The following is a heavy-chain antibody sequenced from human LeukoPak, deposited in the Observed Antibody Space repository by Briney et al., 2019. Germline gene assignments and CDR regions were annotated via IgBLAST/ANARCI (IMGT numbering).Heavy chain of an antibody. D-gene: IGHD6-13*01. CDR3: ARDQGIAAANEVLDY. J-gene: IGHJ4*02. V-gene: IGHV3-30-3*01. CDR1: GFTFSSYA. CDR2: ISYDGSNK. Sequence: PGRSLRLSCAASGFTFSSYAMHWVRQAPGKGLEWVAVISYDGSNKYYADSVKGRFTISRDNSKNMLYLQMNSLRAEDTAVYYCARDQGIAAANEVLDYWGQGTLVTVSS.